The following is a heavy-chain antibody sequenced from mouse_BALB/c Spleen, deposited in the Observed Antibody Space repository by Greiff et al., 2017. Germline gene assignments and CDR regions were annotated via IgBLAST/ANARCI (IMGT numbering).Heavy chain of an antibody. V-gene: IGHV2-4-1*01. Sequence: QVQLKESGPGLVQPSQSLSITCTVSGFSLTSYGVHWVRQSPGKGLEWLGVIWGGGSTDYNAAFITRLSISKDNSKSHVFFKMNSLQADDTAIYYCASLLWYAMDYWGQGTSVTVSS. D-gene: IGHD2-10*01. CDR2: IWGGGST. J-gene: IGHJ4*01. CDR1: GFSLTSYG. CDR3: ASLLWYAMDY.